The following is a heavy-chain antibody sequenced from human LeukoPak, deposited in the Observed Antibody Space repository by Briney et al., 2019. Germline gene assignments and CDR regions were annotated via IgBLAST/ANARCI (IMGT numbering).Heavy chain of an antibody. CDR1: GYSISSSYY. CDR2: IYHSGST. J-gene: IGHJ4*02. V-gene: IGHV4-38-2*02. D-gene: IGHD2-21*02. Sequence: PSETLSLTCTVSGYSISSSYYWGWIRQPPGKGLEWIGSIYHSGSTYYNPSLKSRVIISVDTSKNQFSLKLSSVTAADTAVYYCARVSSDSLDLDDWGQGTLVTVSS. CDR3: ARVSSDSLDLDD.